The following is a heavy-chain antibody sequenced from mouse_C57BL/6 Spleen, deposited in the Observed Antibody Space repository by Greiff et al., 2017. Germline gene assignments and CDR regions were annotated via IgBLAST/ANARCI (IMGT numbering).Heavy chain of an antibody. D-gene: IGHD2-2*01. Sequence: EVQLQQSGPELVKPGASVKISCKASGYSFTGYYMNWVKQSPEKSLEWIGEINPSTGGTTYNQKFKAKATLTVDKSSSTAYMQLKSLTSEDSAVYYCARSYYGYGRAWFAYWGQGTLVTVSA. CDR3: ARSYYGYGRAWFAY. J-gene: IGHJ3*01. CDR2: INPSTGGT. V-gene: IGHV1-42*01. CDR1: GYSFTGYY.